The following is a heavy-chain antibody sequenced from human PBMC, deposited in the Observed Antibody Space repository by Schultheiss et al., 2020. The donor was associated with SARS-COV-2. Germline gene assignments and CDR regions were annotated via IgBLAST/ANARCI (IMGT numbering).Heavy chain of an antibody. Sequence: SQTLSLTCSVSTYSISSAHYWAWIRQPPGKGLEWIGHIYHSGSTYYNPSLKSRVTISVDTSKNQFSLKLSSVTAADTAVYYCASNPRGYCSSTSCHPDWYFDLWGRGTLVTVSS. CDR2: IYHSGST. CDR3: ASNPRGYCSSTSCHPDWYFDL. D-gene: IGHD2-2*01. V-gene: IGHV4-38-2*01. CDR1: TYSISSAHY. J-gene: IGHJ2*01.